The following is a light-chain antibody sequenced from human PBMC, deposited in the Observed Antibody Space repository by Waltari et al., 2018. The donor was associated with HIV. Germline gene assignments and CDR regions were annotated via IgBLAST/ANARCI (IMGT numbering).Light chain of an antibody. V-gene: IGKV4-1*01. CDR1: QSCLYSSSSKNY. CDR2: WAS. Sequence: DIVMTQSPDSLVVSLGERATINCKSSQSCLYSSSSKNYLAWYQQKPGQSPKLLIYWASTRESGVPDRFSGGGSGTDFTLTSSSLQAEDVAVYDCQQYYSLPFTFGPGTKVDIK. J-gene: IGKJ3*01. CDR3: QQYYSLPFT.